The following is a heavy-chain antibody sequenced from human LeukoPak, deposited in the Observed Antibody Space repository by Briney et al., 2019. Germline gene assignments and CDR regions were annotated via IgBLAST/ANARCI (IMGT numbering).Heavy chain of an antibody. CDR1: GYSISSGYY. Sequence: SETLSLTCAVSGYSISSGYYWGWIRQPPGKGLDWIGSISHSGSTHYNPSLRSRVTISIDTSKNQSSLRLNSVTATDTAVYYCARVGGYSYGNYYFNYWGQGTLVTVSS. V-gene: IGHV4-38-2*01. J-gene: IGHJ4*02. D-gene: IGHD5-18*01. CDR3: ARVGGYSYGNYYFNY. CDR2: ISHSGST.